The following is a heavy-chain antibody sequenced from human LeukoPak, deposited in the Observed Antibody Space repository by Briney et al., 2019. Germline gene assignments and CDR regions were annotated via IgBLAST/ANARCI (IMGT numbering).Heavy chain of an antibody. V-gene: IGHV4-4*07. J-gene: IGHJ5*02. D-gene: IGHD3-10*01. CDR3: ARGGYYGSGNDFRFDP. CDR2: ISKSGST. CDR1: GGSISNYY. Sequence: SETLSLTCTVSGGSISNYYWSWIRQPAGKRLEWIGRISKSGSTNYNPSLKSRVTMSVDTSKNQFSLKLSSVTSADTAVYYCARGGYYGSGNDFRFDPWGQGTLVTVSS.